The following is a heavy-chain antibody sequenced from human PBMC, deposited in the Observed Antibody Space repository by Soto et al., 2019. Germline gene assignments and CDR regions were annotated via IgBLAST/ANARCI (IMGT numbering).Heavy chain of an antibody. CDR2: IYYSGST. J-gene: IGHJ4*02. Sequence: SETLSLTCTVSGGSISSYYWSWIRQPPGKGLEWIGYIYYSGSTIYNPSLESRVTISVDTSKNQFSLKLTSVTAADTAVYYCASMIGDPVLTFDYWGQGTLVNVSS. CDR1: GGSISSYY. V-gene: IGHV4-59*01. CDR3: ASMIGDPVLTFDY. D-gene: IGHD3-10*02.